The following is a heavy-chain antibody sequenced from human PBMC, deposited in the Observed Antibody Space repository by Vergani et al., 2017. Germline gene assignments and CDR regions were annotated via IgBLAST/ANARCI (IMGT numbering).Heavy chain of an antibody. CDR1: GFTLSSYS. J-gene: IGHJ4*02. D-gene: IGHD2-15*01. V-gene: IGHV3-48*04. Sequence: EVQLVESGGGLVQPGGSLRLSCAASGFTLSSYSMNWVRQAPGKGLEWVSYISSSSSTIYYADSVKGRFTISRDNAKNSLYLQMNSLRAEDTAVYYCASATSGLFDYWGQGTLVTVSS. CDR3: ASATSGLFDY. CDR2: ISSSSSTI.